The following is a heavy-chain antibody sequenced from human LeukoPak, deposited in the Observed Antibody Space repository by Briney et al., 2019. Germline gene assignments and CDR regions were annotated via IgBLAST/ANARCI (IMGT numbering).Heavy chain of an antibody. D-gene: IGHD3-9*01. V-gene: IGHV3-49*04. CDR1: GFTFGDYA. CDR3: TRGGPYYDILTGLEGDY. J-gene: IGHJ4*02. CDR2: IRSKAYGGTT. Sequence: LSGGSLRLSCTASGFTFGDYAMSWVRQAPGKGLEWVGFIRSKAYGGTTEYAASVKGRFTISRDDSKSIAYLQMNSLKTEDTAVYYCTRGGPYYDILTGLEGDYWGQGTLVTVSS.